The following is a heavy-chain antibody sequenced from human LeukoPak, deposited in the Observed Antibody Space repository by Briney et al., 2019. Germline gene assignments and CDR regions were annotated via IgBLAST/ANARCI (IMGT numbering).Heavy chain of an antibody. J-gene: IGHJ4*02. Sequence: GGSLRLSCATSGFSFSTQEMTWVRQAPGKGLEWVSYISSNSRTIYYADSVKGRFTISRDNTRNSVFLQLNGLRVEDTGFYYCARGSYTGFDLYFDYWGQGTLVTVSS. V-gene: IGHV3-48*03. D-gene: IGHD5-12*01. CDR1: GFSFSTQE. CDR3: ARGSYTGFDLYFDY. CDR2: ISSNSRTI.